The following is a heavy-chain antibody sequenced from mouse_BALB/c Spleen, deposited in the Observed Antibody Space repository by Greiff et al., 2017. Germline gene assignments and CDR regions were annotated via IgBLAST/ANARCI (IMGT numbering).Heavy chain of an antibody. V-gene: IGHV14-3*02. J-gene: IGHJ4*01. CDR2: IDPANGNT. Sequence: EVQLVESGAELVKPGASVKLSCTASGFNIKDTYMHWVKQRPEQGLEWIGRIDPANGNTKYDPKFQGKATITADTSSNTAYLQLSSLTSEDTAVYYCARSRPYGNYDAMDYWGQGTSVTVSS. CDR3: ARSRPYGNYDAMDY. CDR1: GFNIKDTY. D-gene: IGHD2-1*01.